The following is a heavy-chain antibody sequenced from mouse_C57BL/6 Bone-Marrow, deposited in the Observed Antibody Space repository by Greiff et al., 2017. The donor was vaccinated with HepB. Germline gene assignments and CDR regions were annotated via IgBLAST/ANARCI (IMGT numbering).Heavy chain of an antibody. CDR1: GYTFTSYW. D-gene: IGHD2-5*01. V-gene: IGHV1-50*01. J-gene: IGHJ3*01. CDR3: ARVRSNYAGFAY. CDR2: IDPSDSYT. Sequence: QVQLQQPGAELVKPGASVKLSCKASGYTFTSYWMQWVKQRPGQGLEWIGEIDPSDSYTNYNQKFKGKATLTVDTSSSTAYMQLSSLTSEDSAVYYCARVRSNYAGFAYWGQGTLVTVSA.